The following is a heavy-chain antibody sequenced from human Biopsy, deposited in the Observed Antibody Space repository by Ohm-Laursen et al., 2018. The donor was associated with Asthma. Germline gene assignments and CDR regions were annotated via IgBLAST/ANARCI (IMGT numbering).Heavy chain of an antibody. D-gene: IGHD6-6*01. J-gene: IGHJ4*01. V-gene: IGHV2-5*02. CDR2: IYWDDDK. CDR1: GFSLTQSGVG. CDR3: AHTVSSRYDY. Sequence: PTQTLTLTCSFSGFSLTQSGVGVGWIRQAPGKALEWLAVIYWDDDKRYSPSLRGRLTITTDTSKRQVLLALTNVDPVDTAIYFCAHTVSSRYDYWGQGTRVSVSS.